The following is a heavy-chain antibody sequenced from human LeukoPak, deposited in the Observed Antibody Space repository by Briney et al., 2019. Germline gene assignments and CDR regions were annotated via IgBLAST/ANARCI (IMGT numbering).Heavy chain of an antibody. CDR2: IYTSGST. V-gene: IGHV4-4*09. J-gene: IGHJ5*02. CDR1: GGSISSYY. Sequence: SETLCLTCTVSGGSISSYYWSWIRQPPGKGLEWIGYIYTSGSTNYNPSLKSRVTISVDTSKNQFSLKLSSVTAADTAVYYCARHDHDSSGPNWFDPWGQGTLVTVSS. D-gene: IGHD3-22*01. CDR3: ARHDHDSSGPNWFDP.